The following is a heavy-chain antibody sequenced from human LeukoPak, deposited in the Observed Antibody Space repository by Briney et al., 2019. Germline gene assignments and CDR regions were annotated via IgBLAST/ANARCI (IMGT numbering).Heavy chain of an antibody. Sequence: ASLKVSCTASGYTFTSYDINWVRQATGQGLEWMGWMNPNSGNTGYAQKFQGRVTMTRNTSISTAYMELSSLRSEDTAAYYCARRCSGYDEMDYWGQGTLVTVSS. D-gene: IGHD5-12*01. CDR1: GYTFTSYD. J-gene: IGHJ4*02. CDR2: MNPNSGNT. CDR3: ARRCSGYDEMDY. V-gene: IGHV1-8*01.